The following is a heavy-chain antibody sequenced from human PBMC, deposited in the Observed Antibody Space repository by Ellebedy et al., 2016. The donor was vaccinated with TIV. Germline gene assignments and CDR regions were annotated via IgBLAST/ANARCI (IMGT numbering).Heavy chain of an antibody. Sequence: GESLKISXAASGLTFSSYAMSWVRQAPGKGLEWVSAISGSGGSTYYADSVKGRFTISRDNSKNTLYLQMNSLRAEDTAVYYCARELQWHTMVRGVIIPTYYYYYMDVWGKGTTVTVSS. V-gene: IGHV3-23*01. J-gene: IGHJ6*03. CDR1: GLTFSSYA. CDR2: ISGSGGST. CDR3: ARELQWHTMVRGVIIPTYYYYYMDV. D-gene: IGHD3-10*01.